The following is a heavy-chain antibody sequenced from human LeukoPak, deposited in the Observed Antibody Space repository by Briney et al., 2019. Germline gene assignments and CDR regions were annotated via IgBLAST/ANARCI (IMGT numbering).Heavy chain of an antibody. V-gene: IGHV4-34*01. CDR2: INHSGST. Sequence: PSETLSLTCAVYGGSFSGYYWSWIRQPPGKGLEWIGEINHSGSTNYNPSLKSRVTISVDTSKNQFSLKLSSVTAADTAVYYCASAGLRFLEWLSPLHPTFDYWGQGTLVTVSS. CDR3: ASAGLRFLEWLSPLHPTFDY. J-gene: IGHJ4*02. D-gene: IGHD3-3*01. CDR1: GGSFSGYY.